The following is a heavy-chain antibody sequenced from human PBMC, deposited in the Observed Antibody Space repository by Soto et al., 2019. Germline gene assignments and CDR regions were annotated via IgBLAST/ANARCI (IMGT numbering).Heavy chain of an antibody. D-gene: IGHD3-22*01. CDR1: GYTFTRYA. J-gene: IGHJ4*02. V-gene: IGHV1-18*01. CDR2: ISAYNGNT. Sequence: ASVKVSCKASGYTFTRYAINWVRQAPGQGLEWMGWISAYNGNTNYPQKLQGRVTMTTDTSTSTAYMELRSLRSDDTAVYYCARSSRYYYDSSGFDYWGQGTLVPVSS. CDR3: ARSSRYYYDSSGFDY.